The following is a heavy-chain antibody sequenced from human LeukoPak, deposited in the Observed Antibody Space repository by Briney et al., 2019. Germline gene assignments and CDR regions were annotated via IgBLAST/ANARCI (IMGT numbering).Heavy chain of an antibody. J-gene: IGHJ4*02. CDR3: ARGCDDSSGYYQYYFDY. D-gene: IGHD3-22*01. CDR1: GRSLSGYY. CDR2: INQSGSN. V-gene: IGHV4-34*01. Sequence: SSETLSLTCALYGRSLSGYYWSWIRQPPGKGREWIGEINQSGSNNYNTPRKSRVTIPVDTSKNQFSLKLSSVTAADTAVYYCARGCDDSSGYYQYYFDYWGQGTLVTVSS.